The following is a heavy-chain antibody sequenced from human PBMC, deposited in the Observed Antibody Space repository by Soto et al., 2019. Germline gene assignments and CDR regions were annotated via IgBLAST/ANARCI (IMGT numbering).Heavy chain of an antibody. V-gene: IGHV3-23*01. D-gene: IGHD6-13*01. Sequence: GGSLRLSCAASGFTVSSSQMTWVRQAPGKALEWVSAISGSGGSTYYADSVKGRFTISRDNSKNTLYLQMNSLRAEDTAVYYCAKTGIAAAGTGNWFDPWGQGTLVTVSS. CDR3: AKTGIAAAGTGNWFDP. CDR2: ISGSGGST. CDR1: GFTVSSSQ. J-gene: IGHJ5*02.